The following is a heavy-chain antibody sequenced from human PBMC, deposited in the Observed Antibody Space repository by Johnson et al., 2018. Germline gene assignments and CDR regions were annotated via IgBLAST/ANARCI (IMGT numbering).Heavy chain of an antibody. D-gene: IGHD4-17*01. Sequence: VQLVESGGGLVQPGGSLKLSCAASGFTFSGSAMHWVRQASGKGLEWVGRIRSKANSYATAYAASVKGRFTISRDDSKNTLYLQMNSLKTEDTAVYYCTTIGAGLTTVTTRAGGFDIWGQGTMVTGSS. V-gene: IGHV3-73*01. CDR2: IRSKANSYAT. CDR1: GFTFSGSA. CDR3: TTIGAGLTTVTTRAGGFDI. J-gene: IGHJ3*02.